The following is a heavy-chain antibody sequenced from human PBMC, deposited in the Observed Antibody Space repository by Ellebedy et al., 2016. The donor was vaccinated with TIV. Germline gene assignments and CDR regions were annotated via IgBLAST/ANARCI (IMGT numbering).Heavy chain of an antibody. Sequence: PGGSLRLSCAASGFNFRTYWMNWVRLAPGKGLEWVANIKQDGSETRYVDSVRGRFTISRDNSNNALFLQMNNLRAEDTAMYFCARFSHDFWSGYYFDNWGHGTLVTVSP. D-gene: IGHD3-3*01. CDR2: IKQDGSET. CDR1: GFNFRTYW. J-gene: IGHJ4*01. V-gene: IGHV3-7*01. CDR3: ARFSHDFWSGYYFDN.